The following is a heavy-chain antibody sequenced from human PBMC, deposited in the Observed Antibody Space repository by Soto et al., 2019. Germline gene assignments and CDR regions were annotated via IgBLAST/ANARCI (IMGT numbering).Heavy chain of an antibody. V-gene: IGHV1-69*01. CDR2: IIPIFGTA. D-gene: IGHD5-12*01. J-gene: IGHJ6*02. CDR3: AREDDSGYDFRTNYYYYGMDV. CDR1: GGTFSSYA. Sequence: QVQLVQSGAEVKKPGSSVKVSCKASGGTFSSYAISWVRQAPGQGLEWMGGIIPIFGTANYAQKFQGRVTITADESTSTAYMELSSLRSEDTAVYYCAREDDSGYDFRTNYYYYGMDVWGQGTTVTVSS.